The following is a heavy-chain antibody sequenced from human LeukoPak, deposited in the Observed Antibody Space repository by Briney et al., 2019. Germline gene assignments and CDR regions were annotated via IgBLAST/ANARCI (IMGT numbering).Heavy chain of an antibody. J-gene: IGHJ4*02. CDR3: ARSRGWSPIDY. D-gene: IGHD6-19*01. CDR1: GGSFSGYY. Sequence: SETLSLTCAVYGGSFSGYYCSWIRQPPGKGLEWIGEISHSGSANYNPSLKSRVTISVDTSKNQFSLKLSSVTAADTAVYYCARSRGWSPIDYWGQGNLVTVSS. CDR2: ISHSGSA. V-gene: IGHV4-34*01.